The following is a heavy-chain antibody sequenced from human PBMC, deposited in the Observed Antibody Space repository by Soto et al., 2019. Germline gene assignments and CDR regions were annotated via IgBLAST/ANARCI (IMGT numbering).Heavy chain of an antibody. J-gene: IGHJ4*02. Sequence: QVQLRESGPGLVKPSQTLSLTCTVSGGSINSGGYYWNWIRQPPGKGLAWIGYMYYSGSTYYNPFLRSRVIIAADTSETHFSLKLSSVTAADTAVYFCAKGYRQSGYSSSWVFDYWGQGTLVNVSS. D-gene: IGHD6-13*01. CDR3: AKGYRQSGYSSSWVFDY. CDR1: GGSINSGGYY. V-gene: IGHV4-31*03. CDR2: MYYSGST.